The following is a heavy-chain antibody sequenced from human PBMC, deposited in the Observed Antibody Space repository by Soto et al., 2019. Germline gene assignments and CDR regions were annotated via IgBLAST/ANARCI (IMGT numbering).Heavy chain of an antibody. J-gene: IGHJ6*02. V-gene: IGHV3-11*03. CDR3: AKILTTADYYWYGMDV. CDR2: ISSSSSYT. Sequence: GGSLRLSFAASGFTFSDYYMSWIRQAPLKGLEWVSYISSSSSYTNYADSLKGRFTISRDNAKNSLYLQMNSLRAEDTAVYYCAKILTTADYYWYGMDVWGQGAAVTASS. CDR1: GFTFSDYY. D-gene: IGHD2-21*02.